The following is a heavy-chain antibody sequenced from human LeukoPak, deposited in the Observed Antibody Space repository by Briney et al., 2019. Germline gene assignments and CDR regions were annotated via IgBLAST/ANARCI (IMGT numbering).Heavy chain of an antibody. J-gene: IGHJ5*02. CDR2: ISYDGSNK. CDR3: ARDQIHYTNWFDP. V-gene: IGHV3-30*04. D-gene: IGHD3-10*01. CDR1: GFTFSSYA. Sequence: GGSLRLSCAASGFTFSSYAMHWVRQAPGKGLELVAVISYDGSNKKYADSVKGRFTISRVNSQKTLYLQMNSLRAEDAAVYYCARDQIHYTNWFDPWGQGTLVTVSS.